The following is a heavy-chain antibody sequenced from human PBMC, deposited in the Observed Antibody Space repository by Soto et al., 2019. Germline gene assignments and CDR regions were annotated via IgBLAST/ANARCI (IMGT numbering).Heavy chain of an antibody. D-gene: IGHD2-15*01. Sequence: QVQLVQSGAEVKKPGSSVKVSCKASGGTFSSYAISWVRHAPGQGLEWMGGIIPIFGTANYAQKFQGRVTITADESTSTANMELSSLRSEDTAMYYCARDKVYCSGGSCYEGHYDYWGQGTLVTVSS. J-gene: IGHJ4*02. V-gene: IGHV1-69*12. CDR2: IIPIFGTA. CDR3: ARDKVYCSGGSCYEGHYDY. CDR1: GGTFSSYA.